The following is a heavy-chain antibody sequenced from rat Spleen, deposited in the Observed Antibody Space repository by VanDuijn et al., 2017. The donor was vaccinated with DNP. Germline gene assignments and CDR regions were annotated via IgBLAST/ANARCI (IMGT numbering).Heavy chain of an antibody. J-gene: IGHJ4*01. CDR3: ASTLVNYDTYGYYAMDA. V-gene: IGHV2-6*01. CDR1: GFPLTRYN. D-gene: IGHD2-1*01. CDR2: MSSGGST. Sequence: QVQLKESGPGLVQPSQTLSLTCTIAGFPLTRYNVHWIRQPPGKGLEWIASMSSGGSTYYNSGLKSRLRISRDTSKSQVFLKMNSLQTEDTATYYCASTLVNYDTYGYYAMDAWGQGTSVTVSS.